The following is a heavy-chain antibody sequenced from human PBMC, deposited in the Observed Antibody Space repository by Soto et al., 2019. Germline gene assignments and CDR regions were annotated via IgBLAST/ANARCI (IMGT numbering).Heavy chain of an antibody. CDR3: AGHSGYSLKT. D-gene: IGHD6-13*01. CDR2: ISPRGTT. Sequence: QVQLQESGPGLVKPSGTLSLTCGVSGGSISDNWWSWVRQPPGEGLQWIGQISPRGTTNYNPSLKSRVTISLDKSKNQFSLNLNSVTAADTAVYYCAGHSGYSLKTWGQGTPVTVSS. V-gene: IGHV4-4*02. CDR1: GGSISDNW. J-gene: IGHJ1*01.